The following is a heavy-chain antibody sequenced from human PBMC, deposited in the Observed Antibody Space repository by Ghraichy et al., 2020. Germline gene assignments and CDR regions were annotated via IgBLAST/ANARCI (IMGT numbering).Heavy chain of an antibody. D-gene: IGHD3-3*01. V-gene: IGHV1-18*04. CDR3: ARSRVGFLECLVDY. CDR1: GYPFTSSG. CDR2: ISAYNGNT. J-gene: IGHJ4*02. Sequence: ASVKVSCKASGYPFTSSGISWVRQAPGQGLEWMGWISAYNGNTNYAQKLQGRVTMTTDTSTSTAYMELRSLRSDDTAVYYCARSRVGFLECLVDYWGQGTLVTVSS.